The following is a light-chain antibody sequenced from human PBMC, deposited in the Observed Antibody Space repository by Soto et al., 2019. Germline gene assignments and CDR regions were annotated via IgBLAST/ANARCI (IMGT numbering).Light chain of an antibody. CDR2: GST. Sequence: QSVLTQPPSLSGAPGQRVTISCTGSGSNIGAPYDVNWYQHLPGTAPKLLIYGSTNRPSGVPGRFSGSKSGTSASLAITGLQAEDEADYYCQSYDSSLSGYVFGAGTKLTVL. V-gene: IGLV1-40*01. CDR1: GSNIGAPYD. J-gene: IGLJ1*01. CDR3: QSYDSSLSGYV.